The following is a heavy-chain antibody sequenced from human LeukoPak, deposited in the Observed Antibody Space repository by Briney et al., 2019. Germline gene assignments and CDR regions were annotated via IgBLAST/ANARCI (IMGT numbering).Heavy chain of an antibody. CDR1: GYTFTSCG. Sequence: GASVKVSCKASGYTFTSCGISWVRQAPGQGLEWMGWISAYNGNANYAQKLQGRVTMTTDTSTSTAYMELRSLRSDDTAVYYCARALDSGSYPRWFDPWGQGTLVTVSS. V-gene: IGHV1-18*01. CDR3: ARALDSGSYPRWFDP. D-gene: IGHD1-26*01. CDR2: ISAYNGNA. J-gene: IGHJ5*02.